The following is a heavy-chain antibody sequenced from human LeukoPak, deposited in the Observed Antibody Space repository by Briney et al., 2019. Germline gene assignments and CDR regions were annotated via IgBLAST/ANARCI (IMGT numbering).Heavy chain of an antibody. CDR3: VRGAYSSSWLNFDY. CDR2: IWYDGRNK. J-gene: IGHJ4*02. CDR1: GFTFSNNG. D-gene: IGHD6-13*01. V-gene: IGHV3-30*02. Sequence: GGSLRLSCAASGFTFSNNGMHWVRQAPGKGLEWVAFIWYDGRNKYYADSVKGRFTISRDNSKNTLYLQMNSLRAEDTAVYYCVRGAYSSSWLNFDYWGQGTLVTVSS.